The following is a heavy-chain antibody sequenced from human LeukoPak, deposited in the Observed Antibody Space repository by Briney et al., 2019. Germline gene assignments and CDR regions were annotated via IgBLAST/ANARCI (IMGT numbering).Heavy chain of an antibody. CDR2: MNPNSGDT. J-gene: IGHJ4*02. CDR1: GYTFTAYN. Sequence: GASVEVSCKPPGYTFTAYNIHWVRQAPGQGLEWMGWMNPNSGDTNYAQNFQGRVTMTRDTSISTAYMELSSLRSDDTAVYFYLRGGGRSYCDYWGQGTPVTVSS. V-gene: IGHV1-2*02. D-gene: IGHD2-15*01. CDR3: LRGGGRSYCDY.